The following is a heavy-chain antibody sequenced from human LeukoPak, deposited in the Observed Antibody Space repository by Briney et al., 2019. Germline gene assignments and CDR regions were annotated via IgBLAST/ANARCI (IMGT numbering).Heavy chain of an antibody. J-gene: IGHJ4*02. CDR1: GGSISSSSYY. V-gene: IGHV4-39*07. D-gene: IGHD4-23*01. Sequence: SETLSLTCTVSGGSISSSSYYWGWIRQPPGKGLEWIGSIYYSGSTYYNPSLKSRVTISVDTSKNQFSLKLSSVTAADTAVYYCARDDYGGNSYYFDYWGQGTLVTVSS. CDR2: IYYSGST. CDR3: ARDDYGGNSYYFDY.